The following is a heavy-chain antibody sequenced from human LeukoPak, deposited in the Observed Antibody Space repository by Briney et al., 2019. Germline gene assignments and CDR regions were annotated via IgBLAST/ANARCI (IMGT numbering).Heavy chain of an antibody. V-gene: IGHV3-48*01. CDR2: ISSSSKII. D-gene: IGHD6-13*01. Sequence: PGGSLRLSCAASGFSFSTYGMIWLRQPPGKGLEWISYISSSSKIIHYADSVKGRFTISRDNVKNSLYLQLSSLRAEDTAVYYCARDPGWKRAAACGDHWGQGTLVIVSS. CDR3: ARDPGWKRAAACGDH. J-gene: IGHJ4*02. CDR1: GFSFSTYG.